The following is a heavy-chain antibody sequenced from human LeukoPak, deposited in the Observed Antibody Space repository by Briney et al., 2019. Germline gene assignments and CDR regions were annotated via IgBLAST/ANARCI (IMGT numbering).Heavy chain of an antibody. CDR3: ARDATGDGDLES. V-gene: IGHV3-30*03. Sequence: QSGVPLRLSCVASGFTFHSYGVLWLRQAPGKGLEGVAVISNDGSNKYYADSVKGRFTIYRDNSKNTLYLQMNSLRSEDTAVYYCARDATGDGDLESWGQGTLVTVSP. CDR2: ISNDGSNK. D-gene: IGHD4-17*01. J-gene: IGHJ5*02. CDR1: GFTFHSYG.